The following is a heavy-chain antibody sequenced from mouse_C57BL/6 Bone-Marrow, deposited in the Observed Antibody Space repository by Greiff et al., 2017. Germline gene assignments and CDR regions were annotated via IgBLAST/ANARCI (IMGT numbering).Heavy chain of an antibody. CDR3: ARDDGYYGLGPYFDY. CDR1: GYTFTSYW. CDR2: IHPNSGST. V-gene: IGHV1-64*01. J-gene: IGHJ2*01. Sequence: QVQLQQPGAELVKPGASVKLSCKASGYTFTSYWMHWVKQRPGQGLEWIGMIHPNSGSTNYNEKFKSKATLTVDKSSSTAYMQLSSLTSEDSAVYFCARDDGYYGLGPYFDYWGQGTTLTVSS. D-gene: IGHD2-3*01.